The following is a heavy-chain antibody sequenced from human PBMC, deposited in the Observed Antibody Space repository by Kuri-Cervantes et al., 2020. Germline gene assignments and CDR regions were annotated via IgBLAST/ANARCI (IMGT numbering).Heavy chain of an antibody. Sequence: SCAASGYTFTGYYMHWVRQAPGQGLEWMGGIIPIFGTANYAQKFQGRVTITADESTSTAYMELSSLRSEDTAVYYCAKGLNDYSYFDYWGQGTLVTVSS. CDR2: IIPIFGTA. J-gene: IGHJ4*02. D-gene: IGHD4-11*01. V-gene: IGHV1-69*01. CDR3: AKGLNDYSYFDY. CDR1: GYTFTGYY.